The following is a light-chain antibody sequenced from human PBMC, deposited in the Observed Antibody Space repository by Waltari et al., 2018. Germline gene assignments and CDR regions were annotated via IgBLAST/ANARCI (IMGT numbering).Light chain of an antibody. CDR2: AAS. V-gene: IGKV1-27*01. J-gene: IGKJ3*01. CDR3: QKYNSAPPLFT. CDR1: QGISNY. Sequence: DIQMTQSPSSLSASVGDRVTITCRASQGISNYLAWYQQKPGKVPKLLIYAASTLKSGVPSRFSGSGSGTDFTLTISSLQPEDVATYYCQKYNSAPPLFTFGPGTKVDIK.